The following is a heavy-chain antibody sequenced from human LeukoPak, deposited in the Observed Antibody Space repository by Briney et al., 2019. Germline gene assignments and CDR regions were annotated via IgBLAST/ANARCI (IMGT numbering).Heavy chain of an antibody. Sequence: PSQTLSLTCVVSGASNSRPYWSSFRQPPGKGLEWIGYISASGRTNYRPALKSRVTISGDTSTNQFSLRLTSVTAADTAVYYCARHRENSYESSPMVFDPWGPGTLVTVSS. CDR1: GASNSRPY. D-gene: IGHD3-22*01. CDR3: ARHRENSYESSPMVFDP. CDR2: ISASGRT. V-gene: IGHV4-4*09. J-gene: IGHJ5*02.